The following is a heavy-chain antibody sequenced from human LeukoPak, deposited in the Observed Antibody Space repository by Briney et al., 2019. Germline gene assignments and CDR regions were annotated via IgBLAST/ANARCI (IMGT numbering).Heavy chain of an antibody. D-gene: IGHD3-9*01. V-gene: IGHV3-11*04. CDR2: ISSSGSTI. CDR3: ARDSSVLRYFDWLAGSGMDV. J-gene: IGHJ6*02. CDR1: GFTFSSYW. Sequence: GGSLRLSCAASGFTFSSYWMSWIRQAPGKGLEWVSYISSSGSTIYYADSVKGRFTISRDNAKNSLYLQMNSLRAEDTAVYYCARDSSVLRYFDWLAGSGMDVWGQGTTVTVSS.